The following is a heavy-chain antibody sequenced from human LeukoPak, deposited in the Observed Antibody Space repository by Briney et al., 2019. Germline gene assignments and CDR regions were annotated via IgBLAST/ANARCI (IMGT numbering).Heavy chain of an antibody. V-gene: IGHV3-23*01. CDR2: ISGSGGST. D-gene: IGHD4-23*01. CDR1: GFTFSSYG. Sequence: GGSLRLSCAASGFTFSSYGMSWVRQAPGKGLEWVSAISGSGGSTYYADSVKGRFTISRDNSKNTLYLQMNSLRAEDTAVYYCAKEIYGGSNTLYYLDYWGQGTLVTVSS. CDR3: AKEIYGGSNTLYYLDY. J-gene: IGHJ4*02.